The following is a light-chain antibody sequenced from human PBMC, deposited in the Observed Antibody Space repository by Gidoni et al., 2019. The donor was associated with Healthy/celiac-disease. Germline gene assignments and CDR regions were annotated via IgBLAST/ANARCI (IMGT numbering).Light chain of an antibody. J-gene: IGLJ3*02. CDR1: SSDVCGYNY. V-gene: IGLV2-14*03. CDR2: DVS. CDR3: SSYPSSSTLV. Sequence: AALTQPAAVSGSPGQSITISCTGTSSDVCGYNYVSWYQQHPGKSPNLMIYDVSNRPSGVSNRFSGSKSGNTASLTISGLQAEDEADYYCSSYPSSSTLVFGGGTKLTVL.